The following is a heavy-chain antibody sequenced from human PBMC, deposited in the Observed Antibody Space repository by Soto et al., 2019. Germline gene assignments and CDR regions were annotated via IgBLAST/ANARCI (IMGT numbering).Heavy chain of an antibody. CDR1: GGSISSYY. CDR3: VRDRADFSSTYYHYFSV. V-gene: IGHV4-4*07. Sequence: SETLSLTCTVSGGSISSYYWSWIRQPPGKGLEWIGRIYSTGTTNFNPSLKSRLTMSMDMSKNQVSLNLTSVTAADTAVYYCVRDRADFSSTYYHYFSVWGRGTLVTVS. J-gene: IGHJ2*01. CDR2: IYSTGTT. D-gene: IGHD6-13*01.